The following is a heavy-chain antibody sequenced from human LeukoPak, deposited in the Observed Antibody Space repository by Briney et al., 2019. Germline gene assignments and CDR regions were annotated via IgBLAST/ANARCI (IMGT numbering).Heavy chain of an antibody. V-gene: IGHV4-39*01. CDR3: ARHDPLGHGLLRYFDWLSDY. Sequence: PSETLSLTCTVSGGSISSSSYYWGWIRQPPGKGLEWIGSIYYSGSTYYNPSLKSRVTISVDTSKNRFSLKLSSVTAADTAVYYCARHDPLGHGLLRYFDWLSDYWGQGTLVTVSS. D-gene: IGHD3-9*01. CDR1: GGSISSSSYY. J-gene: IGHJ4*02. CDR2: IYYSGST.